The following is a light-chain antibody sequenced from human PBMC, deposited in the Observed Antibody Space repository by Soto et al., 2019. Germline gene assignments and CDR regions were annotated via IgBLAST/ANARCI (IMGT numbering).Light chain of an antibody. CDR3: QQYGSSPGT. CDR1: HSVSSN. V-gene: IGKV3-20*01. CDR2: GAS. J-gene: IGKJ1*01. Sequence: EIVMTQSPATLSVSPGERATLSCRASHSVSSNLAWYQQKPGQAPRLLIYGASSRATGIPDRFSGSGSGTDFTLTISRLEPEDFAVYYCQQYGSSPGTFGQGTKVDIK.